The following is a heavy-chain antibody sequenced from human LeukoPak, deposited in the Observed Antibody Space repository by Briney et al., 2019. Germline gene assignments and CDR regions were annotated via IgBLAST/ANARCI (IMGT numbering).Heavy chain of an antibody. Sequence: SETLSLTCTVSGDSISSRSYYWGWIRQPPGKGLEWIGSIYYSGSTYYNPSLKSRVTISVDTSKNQFSLKLSSVTAADTAVYYCAELGITMIGGVWGKGTTVTISS. CDR2: IYYSGST. D-gene: IGHD3-10*02. CDR3: AELGITMIGGV. J-gene: IGHJ6*04. V-gene: IGHV4-39*07. CDR1: GDSISSRSYY.